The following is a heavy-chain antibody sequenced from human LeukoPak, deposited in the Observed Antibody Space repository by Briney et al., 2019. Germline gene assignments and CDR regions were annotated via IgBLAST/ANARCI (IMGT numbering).Heavy chain of an antibody. CDR2: ICDSGGTT. V-gene: IGHV3-23*01. Sequence: PGGSLRLSCAASGITFSSYVMRWVRQAPGKGLEWVAVICDSGGTTYYADSVKGRFTISRDNSKNTLYLQMNSLRAEDTAIYYCACRWGYCFDHWGQGTLVTVSS. CDR3: ACRWGYCFDH. J-gene: IGHJ4*02. D-gene: IGHD3-16*01. CDR1: GITFSSYV.